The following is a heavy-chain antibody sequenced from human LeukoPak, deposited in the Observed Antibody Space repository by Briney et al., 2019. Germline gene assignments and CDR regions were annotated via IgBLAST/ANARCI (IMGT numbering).Heavy chain of an antibody. CDR1: GFTFTSYV. CDR3: VRRTASDF. CDR2: VGGGGDYT. J-gene: IGHJ4*02. V-gene: IGHV3-23*01. D-gene: IGHD2-21*02. Sequence: PGGYLRLSCAASGFTFTSYVMSWVRQAPGKGLEWVASVGGGGDYTYYSDSVKGRFTISRDNSENTVYLQMKSLRVEDTAVYYCVRRTASDFWGQGALVTVSS.